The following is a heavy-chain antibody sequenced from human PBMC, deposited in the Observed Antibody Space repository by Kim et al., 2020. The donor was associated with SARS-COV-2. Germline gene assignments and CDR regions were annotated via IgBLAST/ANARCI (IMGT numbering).Heavy chain of an antibody. J-gene: IGHJ4*02. D-gene: IGHD3-16*02. V-gene: IGHV4-59*01. Sequence: SETLSLTCTVSGDSISSSFWIWVRQPPGERLEWIGFILDSGSTKYNPSLNSRVTISLDTSKRQFSLKLISVTAADTAIYYCARAYSGGIINYWGVGILVSVSS. CDR3: ARAYSGGIINY. CDR2: ILDSGST. CDR1: GDSISSSF.